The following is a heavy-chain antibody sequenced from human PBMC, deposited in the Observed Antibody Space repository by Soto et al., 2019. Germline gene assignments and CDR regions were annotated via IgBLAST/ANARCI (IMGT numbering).Heavy chain of an antibody. J-gene: IGHJ5*02. Sequence: GGSLRLSCAASGFTFSSYTMNWVRQAPGKGLEWVSSISSSGSHIYHADSVKGRFTISRDNAKNSLYLQMNSLRAEDTAVYYCACAGGVYVIRGNNWFDPWGQGTLVTVSS. CDR1: GFTFSSYT. D-gene: IGHD2-8*01. CDR2: ISSSGSHI. CDR3: ACAGGVYVIRGNNWFDP. V-gene: IGHV3-21*01.